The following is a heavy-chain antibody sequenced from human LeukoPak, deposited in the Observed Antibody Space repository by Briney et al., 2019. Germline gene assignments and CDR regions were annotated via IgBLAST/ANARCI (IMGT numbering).Heavy chain of an antibody. D-gene: IGHD4-11*01. CDR2: LYYTGST. CDR3: ARERMTTVTPNWFEP. CDR1: GDSISSPTDY. Sequence: PWETLSLTCTVSGDSISSPTDYWTWLRQLPGKGLGWVGYLYYTGSTYYNPSLKSRVTISVDTSKNQFSLKLNSVTAADTAVYYCARERMTTVTPNWFEPWGQGTLVTVSS. V-gene: IGHV4-31*03. J-gene: IGHJ5*02.